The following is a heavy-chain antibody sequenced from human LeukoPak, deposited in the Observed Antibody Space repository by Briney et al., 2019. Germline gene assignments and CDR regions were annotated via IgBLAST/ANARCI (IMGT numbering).Heavy chain of an antibody. D-gene: IGHD4-17*01. CDR1: GFTFSSYG. Sequence: GGSLRLSCAAAGFTFSSYGMSWVRQAPGKGLEWVSAISGSGGSTYYADSVKGRFTISRDNSKNTLYLQMNSLRAEDTAVYYCAKDLYGDYFSLDYWGQGTLVTVSS. V-gene: IGHV3-23*01. CDR3: AKDLYGDYFSLDY. CDR2: ISGSGGST. J-gene: IGHJ4*02.